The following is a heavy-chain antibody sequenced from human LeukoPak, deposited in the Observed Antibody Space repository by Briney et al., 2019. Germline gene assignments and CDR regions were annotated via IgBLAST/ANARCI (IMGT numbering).Heavy chain of an antibody. V-gene: IGHV4-34*01. CDR1: GGSFSGYN. CDR3: AGSIIVATEETWFDP. J-gene: IGHJ5*02. Sequence: SETLSLTCAVYGGSFSGYNWSWIRQPPGKGLEWIGEINHRASTNYNPSFKSRVTISVDTSKNQFSLKLSSVTAADTAVYYCAGSIIVATEETWFDPWGKGTLVTVSS. D-gene: IGHD5-12*01. CDR2: INHRAST.